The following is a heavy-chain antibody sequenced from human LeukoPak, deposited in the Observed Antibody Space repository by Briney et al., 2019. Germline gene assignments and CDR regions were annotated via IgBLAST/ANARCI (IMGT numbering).Heavy chain of an antibody. CDR2: IYYSGST. V-gene: IGHV4-39*01. CDR1: GGSISSGTYY. CDR3: ARGVGAYYMDV. Sequence: PSETLSLTCSVSGGSISSGTYYWGWIRQPPGKGLEWIGSIYYSGSTYSNPSLKSRVTISVDTSKNQFSLKLSSVTAADTAMYYCARGVGAYYMDVWGKGTTVTISS. D-gene: IGHD1-26*01. J-gene: IGHJ6*03.